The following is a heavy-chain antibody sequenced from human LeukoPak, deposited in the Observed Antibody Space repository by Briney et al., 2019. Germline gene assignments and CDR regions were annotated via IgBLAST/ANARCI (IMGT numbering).Heavy chain of an antibody. D-gene: IGHD1-26*01. V-gene: IGHV3-7*01. Sequence: GGSLRLSCAASVVTFTISWIGWGRQAPGKGLEWVANIKQDGSTKHYADSLKGRFTISRDNPKNSLYLQMNSLRADDTAVYYCARDTDGSLDYWGQGILVTVAS. CDR2: IKQDGSTK. CDR1: VVTFTISW. J-gene: IGHJ4*02. CDR3: ARDTDGSLDY.